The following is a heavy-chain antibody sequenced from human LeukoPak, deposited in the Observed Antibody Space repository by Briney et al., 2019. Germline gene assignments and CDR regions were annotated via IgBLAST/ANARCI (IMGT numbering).Heavy chain of an antibody. CDR3: ARDRYYYGSGSYYHYYYYYMDV. V-gene: IGHV1-46*01. J-gene: IGHJ6*03. CDR2: ISPSGGST. D-gene: IGHD3-10*01. Sequence: ASVKVSCKAFGYTFTSNYMHWVRQAPGQGPEWMGVISPSGGSTTYAQKFQGRVTLTRDMSTSTDYLELSRLRSDDTAVYYCARDRYYYGSGSYYHYYYYYMDVWGKGTTVTISS. CDR1: GYTFTSNY.